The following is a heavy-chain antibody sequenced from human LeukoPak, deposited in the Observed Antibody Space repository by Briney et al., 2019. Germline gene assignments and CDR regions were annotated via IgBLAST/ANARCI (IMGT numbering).Heavy chain of an antibody. J-gene: IGHJ4*02. CDR3: ARAPGYQLLLDY. CDR2: ISISGTII. V-gene: IGHV3-11*01. D-gene: IGHD2-2*01. Sequence: PGGSLRLSCAASGFTFSDYYMNWIRQAPGKGLEWVSYISISGTIIYYADSVKGRFTISRDNAKNSLYLQMNSLRAEDTAVYYCARAPGYQLLLDYWGQGTLVTVSS. CDR1: GFTFSDYY.